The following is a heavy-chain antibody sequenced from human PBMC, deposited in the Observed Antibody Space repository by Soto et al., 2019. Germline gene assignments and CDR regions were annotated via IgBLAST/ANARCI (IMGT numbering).Heavy chain of an antibody. V-gene: IGHV3-15*01. CDR2: IKSKTDGGTT. D-gene: IGHD2-15*01. Sequence: LRLSCAASGFTFSNAWMSWVRRAPGKGLEWVGRIKSKTDGGTTDYAAPVKGRFTISRDDSKNTLYLQMNSLKTEDTAVYYCTTDGPRGPFDYWGQGTLVTVSS. CDR1: GFTFSNAW. CDR3: TTDGPRGPFDY. J-gene: IGHJ4*02.